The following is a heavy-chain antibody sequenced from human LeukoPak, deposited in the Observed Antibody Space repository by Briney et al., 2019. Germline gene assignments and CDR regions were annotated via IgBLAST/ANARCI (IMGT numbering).Heavy chain of an antibody. J-gene: IGHJ2*01. Sequence: GGSLRLSCAASGFTFSTHWMHWARQAPGKGLEWVSRMNSDGSSSSCADSVKGRFNISRDNAKSTLYLQMNSLRAEDTAVYYCARGGDGSNIYWYFDLWGRGTLVTVSS. D-gene: IGHD5-24*01. CDR3: ARGGDGSNIYWYFDL. CDR2: MNSDGSSS. V-gene: IGHV3-74*01. CDR1: GFTFSTHW.